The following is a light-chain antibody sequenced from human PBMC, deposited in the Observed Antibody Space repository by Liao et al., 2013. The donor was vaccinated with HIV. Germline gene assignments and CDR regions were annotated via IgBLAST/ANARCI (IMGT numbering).Light chain of an antibody. CDR1: KLGDKY. V-gene: IGLV3-1*01. CDR3: QVWGLVRNVPLGV. Sequence: SYELTQPPSVSVSPGQTASITCSGDKLGDKYASWYQQKPGQSPVMIIYQDFQRPSGIPERFSGFNSGNTATLTISRVEAGDEADYFCQVWGLVRNVPLGVFG. CDR2: QDF. J-gene: IGLJ2*01.